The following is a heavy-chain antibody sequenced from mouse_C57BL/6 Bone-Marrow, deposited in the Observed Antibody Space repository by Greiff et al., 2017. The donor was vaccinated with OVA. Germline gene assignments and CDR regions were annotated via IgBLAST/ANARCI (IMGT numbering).Heavy chain of an antibody. Sequence: QVQLQQPGAELVKPGASVKMSCKASGYTFTSYWITWVKQRPGQGLEWIGDIYPGSGSTNYNEKFKSKATLTVDTSSSTAYMQLSSLTSEDSAVYYCAREGGHYSEGFAYWGQGTLVTVSA. D-gene: IGHD1-2*01. CDR2: IYPGSGST. J-gene: IGHJ3*01. CDR1: GYTFTSYW. V-gene: IGHV1-55*01. CDR3: AREGGHYSEGFAY.